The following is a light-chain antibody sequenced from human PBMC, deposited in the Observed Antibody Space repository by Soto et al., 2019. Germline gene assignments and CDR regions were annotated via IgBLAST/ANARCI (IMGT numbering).Light chain of an antibody. J-gene: IGKJ1*01. CDR2: GAS. V-gene: IGKV3-15*01. CDR1: QSVSSN. CDR3: QQYNNWWT. Sequence: EIVMTQSPATLSVSPGERATLSCRASQSVSSNLAWYQQKPGQAPRLLIYGASTRATGIPARFSGSGSGTVFTVTISSLQSEDFAVYYCQQYNNWWTFGQGTKVEIK.